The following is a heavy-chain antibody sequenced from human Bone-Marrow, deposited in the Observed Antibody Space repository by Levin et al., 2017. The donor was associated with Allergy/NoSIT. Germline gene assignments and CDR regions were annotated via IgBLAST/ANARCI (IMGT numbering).Heavy chain of an antibody. CDR2: IRTKTYGEET. J-gene: IGHJ3*02. CDR1: GFTFGDYA. Sequence: PGGSLRLSCRASGFTFGDYAMAWFRQAPGKGLEWVAFIRTKTYGEETRYAASVKGRFIVSRDDSENIAYLQMNSLKIEDTALYYCSRSLSAYDFVTDIWGQGTMVTVSS. D-gene: IGHD3-3*01. V-gene: IGHV3-49*03. CDR3: SRSLSAYDFVTDI.